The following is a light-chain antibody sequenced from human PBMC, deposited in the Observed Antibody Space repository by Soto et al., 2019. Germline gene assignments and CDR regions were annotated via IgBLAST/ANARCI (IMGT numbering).Light chain of an antibody. CDR2: DAS. CDR3: QQSSITPRS. CDR1: QSISSW. V-gene: IGKV1-5*01. Sequence: DIPMTQSPSTLSASVGDRVTITCRASQSISSWLAWYQQKPGKAPKLLIYDASSLESGVPSRFSGSGSGTEFTLTISGLQPEDSGTYYCQQSSITPRSFGQGTKVDIK. J-gene: IGKJ1*01.